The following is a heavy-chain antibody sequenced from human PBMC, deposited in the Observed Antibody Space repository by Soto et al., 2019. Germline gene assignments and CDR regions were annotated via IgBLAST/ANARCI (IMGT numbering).Heavy chain of an antibody. J-gene: IGHJ5*02. CDR1: GFTFSSYA. CDR2: ISGSGGST. Sequence: GGSLRLSCAASGFTFSSYAMSWVRQAPGKGLEWVSAISGSGGSTYYADSVKGRFTISRDNSKNTLYLQMNSLRAEDTAVYYCAKSPLWFGESPGNWFDPWGQGTLVTVSS. CDR3: AKSPLWFGESPGNWFDP. D-gene: IGHD3-10*01. V-gene: IGHV3-23*01.